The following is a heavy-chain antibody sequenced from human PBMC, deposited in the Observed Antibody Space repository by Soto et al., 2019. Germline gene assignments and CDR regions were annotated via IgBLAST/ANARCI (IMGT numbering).Heavy chain of an antibody. D-gene: IGHD5-18*01. CDR1: GGTFSSYA. Sequence: SVKVSCKASGGTFSSYAISWVRQAPGQGLEWMGGIIPIFGTANYAQKFQGRVTITADKSTSTAYMELSSLRSEDTAVYYCANCGYSYGFDAFDLWGQGTMVTVSS. J-gene: IGHJ3*01. V-gene: IGHV1-69*06. CDR3: ANCGYSYGFDAFDL. CDR2: IIPIFGTA.